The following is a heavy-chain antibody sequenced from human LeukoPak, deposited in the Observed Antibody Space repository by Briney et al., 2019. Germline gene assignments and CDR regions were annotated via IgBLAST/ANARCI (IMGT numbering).Heavy chain of an antibody. CDR1: GFTFSSYD. CDR3: ARAAYSSTWYSRYFDL. Sequence: GGSLRLSCAASGFTFSSYDIHWVRQATGKGLEWVSGIGTAGEIYYPGSVKGRFAISRENAKDSLYLQMNSLRAGDTAVYYCARAAYSSTWYSRYFDLWGRGTLVTVSS. J-gene: IGHJ2*01. D-gene: IGHD6-13*01. CDR2: IGTAGEI. V-gene: IGHV3-13*01.